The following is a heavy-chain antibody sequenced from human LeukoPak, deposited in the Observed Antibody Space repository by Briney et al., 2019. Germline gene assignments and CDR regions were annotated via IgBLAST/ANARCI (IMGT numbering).Heavy chain of an antibody. Sequence: GGSLRLSCAASGFTFSGSAMHWVRQASGKGLEWVGRIRSKANSYATAYAASVKGRFTISRDDSKNTAYLQMNSLKTEDTAVYYCTSLYNWNDGNDAFDIWGQGTMVTVSS. CDR1: GFTFSGSA. V-gene: IGHV3-73*01. CDR2: IRSKANSYAT. CDR3: TSLYNWNDGNDAFDI. J-gene: IGHJ3*02. D-gene: IGHD1-1*01.